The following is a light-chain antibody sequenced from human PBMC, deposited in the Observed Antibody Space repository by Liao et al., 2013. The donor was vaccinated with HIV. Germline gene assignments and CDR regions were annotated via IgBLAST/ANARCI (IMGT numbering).Light chain of an antibody. CDR1: NIGGFS. Sequence: SYELTQPPSVSVAPGKTARITCGGPNIGGFSVHWYQQKPGQAPVLVIFYDSDRPSGIPERFSGSNSGNTATLTISRVEAGDEADYYCQVWDSSSDHGVFGTGTKVTV. J-gene: IGLJ1*01. CDR2: YDS. CDR3: QVWDSSSDHGV. V-gene: IGLV3-21*01.